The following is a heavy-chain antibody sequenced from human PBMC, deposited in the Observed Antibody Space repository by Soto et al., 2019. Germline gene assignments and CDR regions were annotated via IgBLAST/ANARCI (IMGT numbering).Heavy chain of an antibody. CDR3: AREAKGSGSYYQLWPSANWFDP. CDR1: GGSISSYY. Sequence: PSETLSLTCTVSGGSISSYYWSWIRQPPGKGLEWIGYIYYSGSTNYNPSLKSRVTISVDTSKNQFSLKLSSVTAADTAVYYCAREAKGSGSYYQLWPSANWFDPSGQGTLVTVS. CDR2: IYYSGST. V-gene: IGHV4-59*01. J-gene: IGHJ5*02. D-gene: IGHD3-10*01.